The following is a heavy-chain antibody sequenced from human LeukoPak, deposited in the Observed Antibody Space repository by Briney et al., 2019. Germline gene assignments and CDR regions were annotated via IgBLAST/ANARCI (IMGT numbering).Heavy chain of an antibody. Sequence: GESLKISCKGSGYSFTSYWIGWVRQMPGKGLEWMGIIYPGDSDTRYSPSFQGQVTISADKSGSTAYLQWSSLKASDTAMYFCARPNITSYYDSRGYDAFDVWGQGTIVTVSS. CDR2: IYPGDSDT. V-gene: IGHV5-51*01. J-gene: IGHJ3*01. CDR1: GYSFTSYW. CDR3: ARPNITSYYDSRGYDAFDV. D-gene: IGHD3-22*01.